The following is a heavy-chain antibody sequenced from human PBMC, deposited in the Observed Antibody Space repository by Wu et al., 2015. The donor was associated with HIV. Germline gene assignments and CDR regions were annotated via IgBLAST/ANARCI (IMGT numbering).Heavy chain of an antibody. J-gene: IGHJ4*02. D-gene: IGHD6-19*01. Sequence: QVQLVQSGAEVKKPGASVKVSCKASGYTFTSYYIHWVRQVPGQGLEWMGIITPSGGTTTYAQKFQGRVTMTRDTSISTAYMELSRLRSDDTAVYYCARGGGSDWSVGYYFDYWGQGTLVTVSS. CDR3: ARGGGSDWSVGYYFDY. CDR1: GYTFTSYY. CDR2: ITPSGGTT. V-gene: IGHV1-46*01.